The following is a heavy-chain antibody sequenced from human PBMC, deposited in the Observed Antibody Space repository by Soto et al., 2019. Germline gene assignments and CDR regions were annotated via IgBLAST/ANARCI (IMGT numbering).Heavy chain of an antibody. CDR3: ARLVGAYDSYFDH. J-gene: IGHJ4*02. Sequence: GESLKISCNASGYDFARTWIGWVRQPPGKGLDWLGIIYPGDSETRYSPSFRGQVTFSVDMSISTAYLQWSSLKTSDIAIYYCARLVGAYDSYFDHWGQGTRVTVSS. D-gene: IGHD5-12*01. CDR1: GYDFARTW. CDR2: IYPGDSET. V-gene: IGHV5-51*01.